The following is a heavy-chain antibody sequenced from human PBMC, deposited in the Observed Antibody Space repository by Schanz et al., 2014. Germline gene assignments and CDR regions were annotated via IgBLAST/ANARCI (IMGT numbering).Heavy chain of an antibody. CDR2: TSNDGSFT. J-gene: IGHJ4*02. Sequence: EVQVVESGGGLVQPGGSLRLSCAASGFTFSDSWMHWVRQAPGKGLVWVSRTSNDGSFTTFADSVKGRFTISRDNAKNTLYLQMNSLRAEDTAVYYCAKDYRTGAIDYWGQGTLVTVSS. CDR3: AKDYRTGAIDY. D-gene: IGHD7-27*01. V-gene: IGHV3-74*01. CDR1: GFTFSDSW.